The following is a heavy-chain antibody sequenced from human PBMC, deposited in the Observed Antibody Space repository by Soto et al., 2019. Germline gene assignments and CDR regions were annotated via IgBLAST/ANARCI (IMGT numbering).Heavy chain of an antibody. CDR2: INHRGSA. J-gene: IGHJ4*02. Sequence: QVELQESGPGLVKPSGTLSLTCAVSGASVISTYWWSWVRQPPGKGPEWIGEINHRGSANYNPSLKSRVTISVDISKSQFSLRLTSVTAADTAVYYCARYNAASGTYYFDFWGQGALVPVSS. CDR1: GASVISTYW. CDR3: ARYNAASGTYYFDF. V-gene: IGHV4-4*02. D-gene: IGHD6-13*01.